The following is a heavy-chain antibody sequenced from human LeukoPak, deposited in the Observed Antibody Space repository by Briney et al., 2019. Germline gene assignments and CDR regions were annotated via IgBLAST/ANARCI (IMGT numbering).Heavy chain of an antibody. V-gene: IGHV3-21*01. J-gene: IGHJ3*02. CDR3: AKSQGSGRDAFDI. CDR2: LSSSSSYI. D-gene: IGHD6-19*01. CDR1: GFTFSSYS. Sequence: KAGGSLRLSCAASGFTFSSYSVNWVRQAPGKGLEWVSSLSSSSSYIYYADSVKGRFTISRDNAKNSLYLQMNSLRAEDTAVYYCAKSQGSGRDAFDIWGQGTMVTVSS.